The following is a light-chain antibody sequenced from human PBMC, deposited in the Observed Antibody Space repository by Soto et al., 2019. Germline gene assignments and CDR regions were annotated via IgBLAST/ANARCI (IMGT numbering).Light chain of an antibody. V-gene: IGKV1-5*03. CDR3: QEYDGHCA. J-gene: IGKJ2*01. Sequence: DIQMTQSPSTLSASVGDRVTITCRASQSISSRLAWYQQKPGKAPKLLIYRASTLESGVPSRFSGSGSGTEFTLTLSSRQPDDFATYFCQEYDGHCAFGQGTKLEIK. CDR1: QSISSR. CDR2: RAS.